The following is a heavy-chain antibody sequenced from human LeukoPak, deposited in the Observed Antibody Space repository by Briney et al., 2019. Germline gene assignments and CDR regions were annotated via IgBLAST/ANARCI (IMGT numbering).Heavy chain of an antibody. CDR2: ISSSGSTR. V-gene: IGHV3-48*03. CDR1: GFTFSSYE. D-gene: IGHD5-24*01. CDR3: ARGWRYFDY. Sequence: GGSLRLSCAASGFTFSSYEMNWVRQAPGKGLEWVSYISSSGSTRYYVDSVKGRFTISRDTAKNSLYLQMNSLRAEDTAVYYCARGWRYFDYWGQGTLVTVSS. J-gene: IGHJ4*02.